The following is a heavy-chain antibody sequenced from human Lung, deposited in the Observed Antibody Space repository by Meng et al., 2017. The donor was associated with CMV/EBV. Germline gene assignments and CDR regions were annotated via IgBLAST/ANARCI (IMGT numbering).Heavy chain of an antibody. Sequence: GESXKISCAASGFTFNNYWMHWVRQAPGKGLVCVSRINGDGSSTTYADSVKGRFTSSRENAKNTLYLQINSLRAEDTAVNYCARDCTNTNCYKSDVDYWGQGTLVTVSS. D-gene: IGHD2-2*02. CDR1: GFTFNNYW. J-gene: IGHJ4*02. CDR2: INGDGSST. V-gene: IGHV3-74*01. CDR3: ARDCTNTNCYKSDVDY.